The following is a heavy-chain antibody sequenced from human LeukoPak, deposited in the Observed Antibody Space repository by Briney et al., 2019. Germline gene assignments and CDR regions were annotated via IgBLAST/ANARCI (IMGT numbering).Heavy chain of an antibody. V-gene: IGHV3-23*01. D-gene: IGHD5-12*01. CDR1: GFTFSSYA. CDR3: AKEAGYSGYDYPDY. CDR2: ISGSGYSR. J-gene: IGHJ4*02. Sequence: GGSLRLSCAASGFTFSSYALSWVRQAPGKGLEWVSGISGSGYSRNYADSVKGRFTISRDNSKNTLYLQMNSLRVEDTAVYYCAKEAGYSGYDYPDYRGQGTLVTVSS.